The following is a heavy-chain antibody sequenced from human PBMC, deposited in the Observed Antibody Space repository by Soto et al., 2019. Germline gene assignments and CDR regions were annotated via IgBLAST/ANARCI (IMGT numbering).Heavy chain of an antibody. CDR3: ARDGGATGDPLGCCSGGSCYPQST. CDR1: GFTFSTYA. J-gene: IGHJ5*02. Sequence: GGSLRLSCAASGFTFSTYAMHWVRQAPGKGLEWVALISYDGSNKDYADSVKGRFTISRDSSKNTLYLQMNSLRMEDTAVYHCARDGGATGDPLGCCSGGSCYPQSTWGQGTLVT. D-gene: IGHD2-15*01. CDR2: ISYDGSNK. V-gene: IGHV3-30-3*01.